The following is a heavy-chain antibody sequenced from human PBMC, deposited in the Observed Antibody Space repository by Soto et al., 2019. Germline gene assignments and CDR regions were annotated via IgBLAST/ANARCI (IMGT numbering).Heavy chain of an antibody. D-gene: IGHD3-3*01. CDR2: IKQDGSEK. V-gene: IGHV3-7*01. J-gene: IGHJ6*03. Sequence: GGSLRLSCAASGFTFSSYWMSWVRQAPGKGLEWVANIKQDGSEKYYVDSVKGRFTISRDNAKNSLYLQMNSLRAEDTAVYYCARAVSYDFWGGYYTGYYYYYMDVWGKGTTVTVSS. CDR1: GFTFSSYW. CDR3: ARAVSYDFWGGYYTGYYYYYMDV.